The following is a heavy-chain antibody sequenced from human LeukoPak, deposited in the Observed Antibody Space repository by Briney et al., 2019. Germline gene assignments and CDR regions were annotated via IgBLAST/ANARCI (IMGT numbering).Heavy chain of an antibody. CDR1: GLTVSSNY. CDR2: IHSGGST. J-gene: IGHJ4*02. V-gene: IGHV3-53*01. Sequence: PGESLRLSCAASGLTVSSNYMNWVRQAPGKGLEWVSVIHSGGSTYYADSVKGRFTISRDNSKNMLYLQMTSLRADDTAVYYCVRGQQPFDFWGQGTLVTVSS. CDR3: VRGQQPFDF. D-gene: IGHD6-13*01.